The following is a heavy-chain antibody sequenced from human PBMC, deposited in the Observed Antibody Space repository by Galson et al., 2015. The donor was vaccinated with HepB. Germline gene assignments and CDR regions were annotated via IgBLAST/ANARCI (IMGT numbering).Heavy chain of an antibody. Sequence: SVKVSCKASGGTFSSYAISWVRQAPGQGLEWMGGIIPILGIANYAQKFQGRVTITADKSTSTAYMELSSLRSEDTAVYYCAREGLRFSGYYYYMDVWGKGTTVTVSS. CDR1: GGTFSSYA. D-gene: IGHD3-3*01. J-gene: IGHJ6*03. CDR3: AREGLRFSGYYYYMDV. CDR2: IIPILGIA. V-gene: IGHV1-69*10.